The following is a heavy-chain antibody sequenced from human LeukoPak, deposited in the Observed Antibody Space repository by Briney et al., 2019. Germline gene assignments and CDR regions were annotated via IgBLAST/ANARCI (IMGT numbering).Heavy chain of an antibody. Sequence: PETLSLTCAVYGGSFSGYYWSWIRQPPGKGLEWIGEINHSGSTNYNPSLKSRVTISVDTSKNQFSLKLSSVTAADTAVYYCARCSYSSGWYEDYWGQGTLVTVSS. CDR3: ARCSYSSGWYEDY. CDR1: GGSFSGYY. V-gene: IGHV4-34*01. CDR2: INHSGST. J-gene: IGHJ4*02. D-gene: IGHD6-19*01.